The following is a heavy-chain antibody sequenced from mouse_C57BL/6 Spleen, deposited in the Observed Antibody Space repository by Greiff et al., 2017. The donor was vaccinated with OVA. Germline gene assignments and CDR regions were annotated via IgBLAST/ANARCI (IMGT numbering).Heavy chain of an antibody. CDR3: ARGDYYGSRVYFDY. Sequence: EVHLVESGPGLVKPSQSLSLTCSVTGYSITSGYYWNWIRQFPGNKLEWMGYISYDGSNNYNPSLKNRISITRDTSKNQFFLKLNSVTTEDTATYYCARGDYYGSRVYFDYWGQGTTLTVSS. D-gene: IGHD1-1*01. J-gene: IGHJ2*01. CDR2: ISYDGSN. CDR1: GYSITSGYY. V-gene: IGHV3-6*01.